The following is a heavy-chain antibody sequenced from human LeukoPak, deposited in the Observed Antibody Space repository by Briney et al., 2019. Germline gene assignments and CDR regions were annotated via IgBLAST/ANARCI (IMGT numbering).Heavy chain of an antibody. Sequence: GGSLRLSCAVSGFTFSNYAMSWVRQAPGKGLEWVSAISGSGDNTYYADSVKGRFTVSRDNAKNSLYLQMNSLRVEDTGVYYCARDVYYGSGSPRLDYWGQGTLVTVSS. CDR1: GFTFSNYA. J-gene: IGHJ4*02. CDR2: ISGSGDNT. CDR3: ARDVYYGSGSPRLDY. D-gene: IGHD3-10*01. V-gene: IGHV3-23*01.